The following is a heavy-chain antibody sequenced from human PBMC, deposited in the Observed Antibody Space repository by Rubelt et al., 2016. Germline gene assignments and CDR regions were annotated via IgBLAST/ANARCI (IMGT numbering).Heavy chain of an antibody. J-gene: IGHJ5*02. CDR1: GGSITPYY. D-gene: IGHD3-10*01. CDR3: TKEPGGSGFDP. CDR2: IYYTGST. V-gene: IGHV4-59*12. Sequence: QVQLQESGPGLVKPSETLSLTCTVSGGSITPYYWSWIRQPPGKSLEWVGSIYYTGSTYYNSSLKSRVTISLDMSKKYFSLKLTSVTAADTAVYYCTKEPGGSGFDPWGQGTLVTVSS.